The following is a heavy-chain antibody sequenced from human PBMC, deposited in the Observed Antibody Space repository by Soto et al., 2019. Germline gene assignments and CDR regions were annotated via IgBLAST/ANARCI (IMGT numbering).Heavy chain of an antibody. CDR3: AKSGRYGDYLYYFDY. J-gene: IGHJ4*02. D-gene: IGHD4-17*01. V-gene: IGHV3-30*18. Sequence: QVQLVESGGGVVHPGRSLRLSCAASGFTFSSYGMHWVRQAPGKGLEWVAVISYDGSNKYYADSVKGRFTISRDNSKNTLYLQRNSLRAEDTAVYYCAKSGRYGDYLYYFDYWGRGTLVTVSS. CDR2: ISYDGSNK. CDR1: GFTFSSYG.